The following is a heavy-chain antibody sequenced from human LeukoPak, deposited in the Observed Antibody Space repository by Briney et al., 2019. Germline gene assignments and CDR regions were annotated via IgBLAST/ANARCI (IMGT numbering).Heavy chain of an antibody. Sequence: ASVKVSCKTSGYIFTSYYIHWVRQAPGQGLEWMGIINPSGGSTNYAQKFQGRVTMTRETSTSTVYMELSSLRSEDTAVYYCARPMTMVTTYDTFHIWGQGTMVTVSS. CDR2: INPSGGST. V-gene: IGHV1-46*01. CDR1: GYIFTSYY. J-gene: IGHJ3*02. CDR3: ARPMTMVTTYDTFHI. D-gene: IGHD4-17*01.